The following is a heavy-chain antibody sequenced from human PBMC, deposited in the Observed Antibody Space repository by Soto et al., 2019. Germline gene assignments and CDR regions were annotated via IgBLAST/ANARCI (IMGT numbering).Heavy chain of an antibody. J-gene: IGHJ6*02. Sequence: EVQLVESGGGLVKPGGSLRLSCAASGFTFSSYSMNWVRQAPGKGLEWVAAISSSSSYIYYADSVKGRFTISRDNAKNSLYLQMNSLRAEDRAVYYCALDRRVAPKNYYYYGMDVWGQGTTVTVSS. CDR3: ALDRRVAPKNYYYYGMDV. V-gene: IGHV3-21*01. CDR2: ISSSSSYI. D-gene: IGHD5-12*01. CDR1: GFTFSSYS.